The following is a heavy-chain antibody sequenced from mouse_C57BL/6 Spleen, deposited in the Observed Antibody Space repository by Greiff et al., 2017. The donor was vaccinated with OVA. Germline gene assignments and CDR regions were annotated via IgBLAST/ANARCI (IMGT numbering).Heavy chain of an antibody. Sequence: EVKLVESGGGLVQPGGSMKLSCVASGFTFSNYWMNWVRQSPEKGLEWVAQIRLKSDNYATHYAESVKGRFTISRDDSKSSVYLQMNNLRAEDTGIYYCTDYSNLEVFAYWGQGTLVTVSA. CDR3: TDYSNLEVFAY. CDR1: GFTFSNYW. V-gene: IGHV6-3*01. J-gene: IGHJ3*01. CDR2: IRLKSDNYAT. D-gene: IGHD2-5*01.